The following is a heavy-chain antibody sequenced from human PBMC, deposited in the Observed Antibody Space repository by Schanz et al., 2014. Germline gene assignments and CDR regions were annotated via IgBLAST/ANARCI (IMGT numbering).Heavy chain of an antibody. CDR2: INTKTGNP. D-gene: IGHD2-8*02. V-gene: IGHV7-4-1*02. J-gene: IGHJ5*02. Sequence: QVHLVQSESELKNPGASVKVSCKTSGYSFSTYAMNWVRQAPGQGLEWMGWINTKTGNPTYAQGFTGRFVFSLDTSVSTTHLQITNLKADDTAVYYCARGYCAGTRCGQRYDPWGQGTLVTVSS. CDR1: GYSFSTYA. CDR3: ARGYCAGTRCGQRYDP.